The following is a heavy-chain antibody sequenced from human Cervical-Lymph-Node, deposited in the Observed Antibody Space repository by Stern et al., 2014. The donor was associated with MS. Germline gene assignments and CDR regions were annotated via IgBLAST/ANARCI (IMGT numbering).Heavy chain of an antibody. J-gene: IGHJ4*02. D-gene: IGHD6-13*01. CDR3: ARDSSSWYGVDY. V-gene: IGHV3-21*01. CDR1: GFTFSSYS. Sequence: EVQLVASGGGLVKPGGSLRLSCAASGFTFSSYSMNWVRQAPGQGLEWVSSISSSSSYIYYADSVKGRFTISRDNAKNSLYLQMNSLRAEDTAVYYCARDSSSWYGVDYWGQGTLVTVSS. CDR2: ISSSSSYI.